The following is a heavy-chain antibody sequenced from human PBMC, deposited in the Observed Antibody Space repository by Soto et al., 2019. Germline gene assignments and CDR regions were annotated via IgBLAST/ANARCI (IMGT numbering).Heavy chain of an antibody. CDR3: AKRSSSSTFDS. CDR1: GFTFSSYA. Sequence: EVQLLESGGGLVQPGESLRLSCAASGFTFSSYAMSWVRQAPGKGLEWGSVISGSDDSTYYADSVKGRFTISRDNSKNSLYLQLNSLRAEDTAVYYCAKRSSSSTFDSWGQGTLVTVSS. V-gene: IGHV3-23*01. J-gene: IGHJ4*02. D-gene: IGHD6-6*01. CDR2: ISGSDDST.